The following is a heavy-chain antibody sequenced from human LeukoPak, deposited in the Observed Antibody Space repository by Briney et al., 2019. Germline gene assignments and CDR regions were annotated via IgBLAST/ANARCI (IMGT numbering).Heavy chain of an antibody. CDR2: IYPGDSDT. CDR3: ARSKSGSYGEFDY. Sequence: GESLKISCKGSGYSFTRNWIGWVRQMPGKGLEWMAIIYPGDSDTRYSPSFQGQVTISADKSISTAYLQWSSLKASDTAMYYCARSKSGSYGEFDYWGQGTLVTVSS. J-gene: IGHJ4*02. CDR1: GYSFTRNW. V-gene: IGHV5-51*01. D-gene: IGHD1-26*01.